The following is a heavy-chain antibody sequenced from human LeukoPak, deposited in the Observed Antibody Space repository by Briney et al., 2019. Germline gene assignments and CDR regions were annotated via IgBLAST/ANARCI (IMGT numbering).Heavy chain of an antibody. D-gene: IGHD1-26*01. CDR1: GDSISSGGYY. V-gene: IGHV4-31*01. CDR2: IYYSRST. Sequence: PSETLSLTCTVSGDSISSGGYYWSWIRQHPGKGLEWIGYIYYSRSTYYNPSLKSLATISIDASKNQFSLKLSSVTAADTAVYYCTSSPRIVGAPRNPEAFDIWGQGTMVTVSS. J-gene: IGHJ3*02. CDR3: TSSPRIVGAPRNPEAFDI.